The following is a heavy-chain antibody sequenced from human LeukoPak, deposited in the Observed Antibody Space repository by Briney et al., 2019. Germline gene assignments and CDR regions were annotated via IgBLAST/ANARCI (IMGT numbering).Heavy chain of an antibody. CDR3: ARGRYYYDSSGLFFDY. J-gene: IGHJ4*02. D-gene: IGHD3-22*01. Sequence: SETLSLTCAVYGGSFSGYYWSWIRQPPGKGLEWIGEINHSGSTNYSPSLRSRVTISVDTSKNQFSLKLSSVTAADTAVYYCARGRYYYDSSGLFFDYWGQGTLVTVSS. V-gene: IGHV4-34*01. CDR2: INHSGST. CDR1: GGSFSGYY.